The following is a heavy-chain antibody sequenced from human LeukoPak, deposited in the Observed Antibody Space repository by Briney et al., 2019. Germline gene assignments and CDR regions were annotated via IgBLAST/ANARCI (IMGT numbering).Heavy chain of an antibody. V-gene: IGHV3-73*01. Sequence: GGSLRLSCAASGFTFSGSAMHWVRQASGKGLEWVGRIRSKANSYATAYAASVKGRFTISRDDSKNTAYLQMNSLKTEDTAVYYCTIWFGELFRDDYWGQGTLVTVSS. CDR2: IRSKANSYAT. D-gene: IGHD3-10*01. CDR3: TIWFGELFRDDY. CDR1: GFTFSGSA. J-gene: IGHJ4*02.